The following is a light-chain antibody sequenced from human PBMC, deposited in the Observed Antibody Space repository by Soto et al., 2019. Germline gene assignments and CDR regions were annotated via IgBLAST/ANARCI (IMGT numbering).Light chain of an antibody. CDR1: QSISSK. CDR3: QQYNIWSSIT. J-gene: IGKJ5*01. Sequence: EIVTTQSPATLSVSPGERATLSCRASQSISSKVGWYQQKIGQAPRLLIYGASTRATGVPPRFSGSGSGTEFTLTISSLQSEDFAVYYCQQYNIWSSITFGQGTRLEIK. V-gene: IGKV3-15*01. CDR2: GAS.